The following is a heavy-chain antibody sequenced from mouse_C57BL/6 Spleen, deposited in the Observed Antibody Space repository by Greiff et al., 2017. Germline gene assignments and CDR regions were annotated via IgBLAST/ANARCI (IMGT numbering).Heavy chain of an antibody. CDR3: ARQGDSNSYYAMDY. V-gene: IGHV5-9*01. CDR1: GFTFSSYT. J-gene: IGHJ4*01. Sequence: DVKLVESGGGLVKPGGSLKLSCAASGFTFSSYTMSWVRQTPEKRLEWVATISGGGGNTYYPDSVKGRFTISRDNAKNTLYLQMSGLRSEDTALYYCARQGDSNSYYAMDYWGQGTSVTVSS. D-gene: IGHD2-5*01. CDR2: ISGGGGNT.